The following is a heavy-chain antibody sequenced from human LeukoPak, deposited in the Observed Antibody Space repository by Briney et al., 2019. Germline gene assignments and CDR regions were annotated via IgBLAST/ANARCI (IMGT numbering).Heavy chain of an antibody. J-gene: IGHJ4*02. D-gene: IGHD2-2*01. CDR2: INPNSGGT. V-gene: IGHV1-2*02. Sequence: GASVKVSCKASGYTFTGYYMHWVRQAPGQGLEWMGWINPNSGGTNYAQKFQGRVTMTRDTSISTAYMELSRLRSDDTAVYYCARDPSIVVVPAAIDYWGQGTLPSVSS. CDR1: GYTFTGYY. CDR3: ARDPSIVVVPAAIDY.